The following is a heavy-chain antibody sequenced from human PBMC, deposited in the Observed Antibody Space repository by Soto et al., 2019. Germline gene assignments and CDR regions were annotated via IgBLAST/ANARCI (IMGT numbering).Heavy chain of an antibody. CDR2: IYYSGST. D-gene: IGHD2-2*01. Sequence: ETLSLTCTVSGGSISSYYWSWIRQPPGKGLEWIGYIYYSGSTNYNPSLKSRVTISVDTSKSQFSLKLSSVTAADTAVYYCARGCSSTSCYPAYYGMDVWGQGTTVTVSS. J-gene: IGHJ6*02. V-gene: IGHV4-59*01. CDR3: ARGCSSTSCYPAYYGMDV. CDR1: GGSISSYY.